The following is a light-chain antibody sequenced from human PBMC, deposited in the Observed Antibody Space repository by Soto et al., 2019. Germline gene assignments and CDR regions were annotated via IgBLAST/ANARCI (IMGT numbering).Light chain of an antibody. Sequence: EIVLTQSPGTLSLSPGERATLSCRASQSISSSYLAWYQQKPGQAPRLLIYGASSRATGIPDRFSGSGSGTDFTLTISRLEPEEFASYYCQQYNGYWTFGQGTKVEIK. CDR2: GAS. CDR1: QSISSSY. CDR3: QQYNGYWT. V-gene: IGKV3-20*01. J-gene: IGKJ1*01.